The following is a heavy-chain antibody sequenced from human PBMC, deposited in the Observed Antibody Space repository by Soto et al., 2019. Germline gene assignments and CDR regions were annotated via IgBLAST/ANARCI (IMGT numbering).Heavy chain of an antibody. Sequence: QIALKESGPTLVKHTQTLTLTCTFSGISLTTSGEGVGWVRQPPGKGLEWVALVYGDGDKRYLTSLKSRLTITKDTSKNQVVLTMTNMDPVETGTYFCAHNIGGDYVYGFDFWGQGTKVTVSS. CDR2: VYGDGDK. J-gene: IGHJ3*01. D-gene: IGHD3-16*01. V-gene: IGHV2-5*02. CDR1: GISLTTSGEG. CDR3: AHNIGGDYVYGFDF.